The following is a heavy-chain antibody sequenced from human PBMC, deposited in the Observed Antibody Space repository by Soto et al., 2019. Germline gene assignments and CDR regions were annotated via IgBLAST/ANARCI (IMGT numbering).Heavy chain of an antibody. Sequence: PGGSLRLSCAASGFTFSSYWMHWVRQAPWKGLMWVSRIHNDGSTTRYADSVKGRFTISRDNAKNTLCLQMSSLRVEDTAVYYCARDNWNSYWGQGTLVTVSS. D-gene: IGHD1-7*01. CDR1: GFTFSSYW. J-gene: IGHJ4*01. V-gene: IGHV3-74*01. CDR3: ARDNWNSY. CDR2: IHNDGSTT.